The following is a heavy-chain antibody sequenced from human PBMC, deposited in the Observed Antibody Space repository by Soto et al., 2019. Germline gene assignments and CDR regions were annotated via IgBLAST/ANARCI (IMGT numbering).Heavy chain of an antibody. CDR2: IYYSGST. J-gene: IGHJ6*02. Sequence: SETLSLTCTVSGGSISSADYYWSWVRQPPGKGLEWIGYIYYSGSTFFNPSLKSRVTVSKDTSRNQFSLRLNSVTAADTAVYYCARAIVVTIGGMDVWGQGTTVTVSS. V-gene: IGHV4-30-4*01. D-gene: IGHD5-12*01. CDR1: GGSISSADYY. CDR3: ARAIVVTIGGMDV.